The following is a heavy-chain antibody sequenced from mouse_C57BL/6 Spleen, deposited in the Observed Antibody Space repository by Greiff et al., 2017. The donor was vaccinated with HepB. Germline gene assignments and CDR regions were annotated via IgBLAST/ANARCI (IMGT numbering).Heavy chain of an antibody. CDR3: ARAVYYYGSSYGY. V-gene: IGHV1-53*01. D-gene: IGHD1-1*01. J-gene: IGHJ2*01. Sequence: VQLQQPGTELVKPGASVKLSCKASGYTFTSYWMHWVKQRPGQGLEWIGNINPSNGGTNYNEKFKSKATLTVDKSSSTAYMQLSSLTSEDSAVYFCARAVYYYGSSYGYWGQGTTLTVSS. CDR2: INPSNGGT. CDR1: GYTFTSYW.